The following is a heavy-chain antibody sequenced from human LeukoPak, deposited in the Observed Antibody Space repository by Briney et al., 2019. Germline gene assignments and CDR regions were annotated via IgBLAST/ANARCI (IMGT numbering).Heavy chain of an antibody. V-gene: IGHV4-59*08. CDR1: GGSISSYY. J-gene: IGHJ4*02. Sequence: KPSETLSLTCTVSGGSISSYYWSWIRQPPGKGLEWIGCIYYSGSTNYNPSLKSRVTISVDTSKNQFSLKLSSVTAADTAVYSCARHVGYSSGFDYWGQGTLVTASS. CDR3: ARHVGYSSGFDY. D-gene: IGHD5-18*01. CDR2: IYYSGST.